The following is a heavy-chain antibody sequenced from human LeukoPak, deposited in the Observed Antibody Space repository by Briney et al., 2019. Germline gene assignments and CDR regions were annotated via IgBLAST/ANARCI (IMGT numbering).Heavy chain of an antibody. J-gene: IGHJ4*02. Sequence: SETLSLTCTVSGVSISTSSYYWGWVRQPPGKGLEWIGNIYYSGRTYYSPSLKSRVTISVDTSKNQFSLKLSSVTAADTAVYYCARSMVRGVIRFYFDYWGQGTLVTVSS. CDR3: ARSMVRGVIRFYFDY. CDR2: IYYSGRT. CDR1: GVSISTSSYY. D-gene: IGHD3-10*01. V-gene: IGHV4-39*07.